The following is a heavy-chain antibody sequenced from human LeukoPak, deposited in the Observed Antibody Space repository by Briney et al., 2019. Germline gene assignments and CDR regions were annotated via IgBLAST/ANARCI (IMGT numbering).Heavy chain of an antibody. D-gene: IGHD4-17*01. CDR3: ARDHPRNYGEFYYRTYYYYMDV. CDR1: GGSISSYY. Sequence: PSETLSLTCTVSGGSISSYYRSWIRQPAGKGLEWIGRIYTSGSTNYNPSLKSRVTMSVDTSKNQFSLKLSSVTAADTAVYYCARDHPRNYGEFYYRTYYYYMDVWGKGTTVTVSS. J-gene: IGHJ6*03. CDR2: IYTSGST. V-gene: IGHV4-4*07.